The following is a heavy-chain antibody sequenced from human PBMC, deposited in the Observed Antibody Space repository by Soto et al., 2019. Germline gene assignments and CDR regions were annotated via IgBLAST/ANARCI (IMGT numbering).Heavy chain of an antibody. Sequence: ASVKVSCKSSGYTFISHSITWVRQAPGQGLEWMGRISAYNGNTNYAQKLQGRVTMSTDASTNTAYMELRSLGSDDTAVYYCARGGFCGGAPGCRDMDVWGQGTTVTVSS. J-gene: IGHJ6*02. CDR3: ARGGFCGGAPGCRDMDV. D-gene: IGHD2-21*01. CDR2: ISAYNGNT. V-gene: IGHV1-18*01. CDR1: GYTFISHS.